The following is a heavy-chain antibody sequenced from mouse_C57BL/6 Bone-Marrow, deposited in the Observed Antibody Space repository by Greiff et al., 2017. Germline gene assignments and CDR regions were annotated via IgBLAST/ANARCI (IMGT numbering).Heavy chain of an antibody. CDR2: FYPGSGSI. CDR1: GYTFTEYT. D-gene: IGHD1-1*01. Sequence: QVQLKESGAELVKPGASVKLSCKASGYTFTEYTIHWVKQRSGQGLEWIGWFYPGSGSIKYNEKFKDKATLTADKSSSTVYMGLSRLTSEDSAVYFCARHEDRRATVVGAMDYWGQGTSVTVSS. CDR3: ARHEDRRATVVGAMDY. J-gene: IGHJ4*01. V-gene: IGHV1-62-2*01.